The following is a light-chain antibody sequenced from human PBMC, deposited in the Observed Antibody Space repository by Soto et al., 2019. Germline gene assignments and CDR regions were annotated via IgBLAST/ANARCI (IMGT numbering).Light chain of an antibody. V-gene: IGKV1-5*01. CDR1: QSISSW. CDR3: QQYNSSPYP. J-gene: IGKJ2*01. CDR2: DAS. Sequence: DIQMTQSPSTLSASVGDRVTITCRASQSISSWLAWYQQKPGKAPKLLIYDASSLESGVPSRFSGSGSGTECTLTISSLQPDDFATYYCQQYNSSPYPFGQGTKLEIK.